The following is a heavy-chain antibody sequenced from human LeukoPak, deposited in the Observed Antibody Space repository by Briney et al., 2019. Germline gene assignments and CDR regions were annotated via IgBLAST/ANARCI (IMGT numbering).Heavy chain of an antibody. CDR3: ARDRGYSSGWSSGAFDI. CDR1: GGSISSSSYY. V-gene: IGHV4-39*07. D-gene: IGHD6-19*01. J-gene: IGHJ3*02. CDR2: IYYSGST. Sequence: SETLSLTCTVSGGSISSSSYYWGWIRQPPGKGLEWIGSIYYSGSTYYKPSLKSRVTISVDTSKNQFSLKLSSVTAADTAVYYCARDRGYSSGWSSGAFDIWGQGTMVTVSS.